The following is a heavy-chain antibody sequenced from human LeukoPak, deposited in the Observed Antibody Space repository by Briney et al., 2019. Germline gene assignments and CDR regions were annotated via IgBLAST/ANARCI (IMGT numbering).Heavy chain of an antibody. CDR2: FDPEDGET. CDR3: ATDFLDYYDSSGYYRH. J-gene: IGHJ4*02. V-gene: IGHV1-24*01. Sequence: GASVKVSCKVSGYTLTELSMHWVRQAPGKGLEWMGGFDPEDGETIYAQKFQGRVTMTEDTSTDTAYMELSSLRSEDTAVYYSATDFLDYYDSSGYYRHWGQGTLVTVSS. CDR1: GYTLTELS. D-gene: IGHD3-22*01.